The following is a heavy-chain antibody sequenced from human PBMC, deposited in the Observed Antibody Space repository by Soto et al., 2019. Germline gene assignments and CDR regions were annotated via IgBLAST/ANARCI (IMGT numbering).Heavy chain of an antibody. CDR1: GGSISSYY. J-gene: IGHJ4*02. CDR2: IYYSGST. Sequence: PSETLSLTCTVSGGSISSYYWSWIRQPPGKGLEWTGYIYYSGSTNYNPSLKSRVTISVDTSKNQFSLKLSSVTAADTAVYYCARYSYGLFDYWGQGTLVTVSS. D-gene: IGHD5-18*01. CDR3: ARYSYGLFDY. V-gene: IGHV4-59*01.